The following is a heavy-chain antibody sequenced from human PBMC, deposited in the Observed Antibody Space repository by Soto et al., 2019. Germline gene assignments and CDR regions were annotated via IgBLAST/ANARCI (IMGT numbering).Heavy chain of an antibody. D-gene: IGHD3-3*01. CDR2: MNPNSGNT. J-gene: IGHJ4*02. CDR1: GDTFTSYY. V-gene: IGHV1-8*01. Sequence: GASMKVSCKSSGDTFTSYYINWVRQATGQGLEWMGWMNPNSGNTGYAQKFQGRVTMTRNTSISTAYMELSSLRSEDTAVYYCARVGRLGYYDFWSGYSAYFDYWGQGTLVTVSS. CDR3: ARVGRLGYYDFWSGYSAYFDY.